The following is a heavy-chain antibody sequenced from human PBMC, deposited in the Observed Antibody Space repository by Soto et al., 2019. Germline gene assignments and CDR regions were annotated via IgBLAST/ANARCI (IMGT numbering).Heavy chain of an antibody. CDR1: GFTFSDYY. V-gene: IGHV3-11*01. CDR2: ISSSGSTI. D-gene: IGHD2-15*01. J-gene: IGHJ4*02. CDR3: ARDGDCSGGSCTFDY. Sequence: GESLKISCAASGFTFSDYYMSWIRQAPGKGLEWVSYISSSGSTIYYADSVKGRFTISRDNAKNSLYLQMNSLRAEDTAVYYCARDGDCSGGSCTFDYWGQGTLVTVSS.